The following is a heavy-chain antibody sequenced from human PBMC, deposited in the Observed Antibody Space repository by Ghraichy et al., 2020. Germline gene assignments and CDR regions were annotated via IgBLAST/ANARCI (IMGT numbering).Heavy chain of an antibody. CDR2: IKQDGSEK. Sequence: GGSLRLSCAASGFTFSSYWMSWVRQAPGKGLEWVANIKQDGSEKYYVDSVKGRFTISRDNAKNSLYLQMNSLRAEDTAVYYCARVRDGYSYDAFDIWGQGTMVTVSS. V-gene: IGHV3-7*01. D-gene: IGHD5-24*01. J-gene: IGHJ3*02. CDR1: GFTFSSYW. CDR3: ARVRDGYSYDAFDI.